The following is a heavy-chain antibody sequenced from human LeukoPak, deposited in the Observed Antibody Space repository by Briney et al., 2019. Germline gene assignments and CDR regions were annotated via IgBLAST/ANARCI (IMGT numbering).Heavy chain of an antibody. Sequence: PSETLSLTCAVYGGSFSGYYWSWIRQPPGKGLEWIGEINHSGSTNYNPSLKSRVTISVDTSKNQFSLKLSSVTAADTAVYYCARDMYDSSGYYYVALWFDPWGQGTLVTVSS. CDR3: ARDMYDSSGYYYVALWFDP. V-gene: IGHV4-34*01. CDR2: INHSGST. D-gene: IGHD3-22*01. CDR1: GGSFSGYY. J-gene: IGHJ5*02.